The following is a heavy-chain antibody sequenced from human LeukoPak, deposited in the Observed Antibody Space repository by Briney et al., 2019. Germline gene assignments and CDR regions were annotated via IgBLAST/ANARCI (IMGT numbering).Heavy chain of an antibody. CDR2: ISSSSSTI. V-gene: IGHV3-48*01. CDR3: ARALYYDFWSGYRDYYYYYIDV. J-gene: IGHJ6*03. CDR1: GFTFSSYS. D-gene: IGHD3-3*01. Sequence: GGSLRLSCAASGFTFSSYSMNWVRQAPGKGLEWVSYISSSSSTIYYADSVKGRFTISRDNAKNSLYLQMNSLRVEDTAVYCCARALYYDFWSGYRDYYYYYIDVWGKGTTVTVSS.